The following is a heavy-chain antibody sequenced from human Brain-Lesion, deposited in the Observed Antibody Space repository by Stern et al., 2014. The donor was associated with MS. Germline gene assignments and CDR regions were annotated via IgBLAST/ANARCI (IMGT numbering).Heavy chain of an antibody. CDR1: GYIFTGYY. Sequence: QVQLVQSGAEVKKPGASVKVSCKASGYIFTGYYIHWVRQAPGKGLEWMAGLKPNNGGTKTAHKVQGRVTMNSDKSISTAQREMSSLTSDDTAVYYCARDQRGITIFGVVTDYYYRGMDVWGQGTTVTVSS. J-gene: IGHJ6*02. V-gene: IGHV1-2*02. CDR2: LKPNNGGT. D-gene: IGHD3-3*01. CDR3: ARDQRGITIFGVVTDYYYRGMDV.